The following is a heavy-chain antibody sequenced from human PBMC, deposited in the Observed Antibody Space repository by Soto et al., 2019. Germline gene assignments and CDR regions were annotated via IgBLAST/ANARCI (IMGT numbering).Heavy chain of an antibody. Sequence: EVQLVESGGGLVQRGGSLRLSCAASGFTFSSYEMNWVRQAPGKGLEWVSYISSSGSIVHNAASVKGRFTISRDNAKNSLYLQMNRLRAEDTALYYCTREPYVDADMDFDYWGQGTLVTVSS. CDR2: ISSSGSIV. V-gene: IGHV3-48*03. D-gene: IGHD5-18*01. CDR1: GFTFSSYE. CDR3: TREPYVDADMDFDY. J-gene: IGHJ4*02.